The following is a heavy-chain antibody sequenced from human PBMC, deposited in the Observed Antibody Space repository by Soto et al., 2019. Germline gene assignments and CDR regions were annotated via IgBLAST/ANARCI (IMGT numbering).Heavy chain of an antibody. Sequence: QVQLVQSGAEVKKPGSSVKVSCQASGGTFSSYAINWVRQAPGQGLGLMGGILPIFGTADYAQKFQGRVTITADESTSTAYMDLSSLRSEDTAVYYCARAVAGGVYYYYGMDVWGQGTTVSVSS. CDR2: ILPIFGTA. J-gene: IGHJ6*02. CDR1: GGTFSSYA. CDR3: ARAVAGGVYYYYGMDV. V-gene: IGHV1-69*12. D-gene: IGHD6-19*01.